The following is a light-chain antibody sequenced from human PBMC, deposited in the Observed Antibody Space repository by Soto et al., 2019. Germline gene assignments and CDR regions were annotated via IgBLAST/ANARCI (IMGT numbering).Light chain of an antibody. V-gene: IGKV4-1*01. CDR1: QSVFHSANNMNY. Sequence: DTVMTQSPDSLAVSLGERATINCKSRQSVFHSANNMNYWAWYQQKPGQAPKLLISWASIRDSGVPDRFSGSGSGTDCTITINSLQAEDAAVYYCQQFYNTPPYTFGQGTRLEIK. J-gene: IGKJ2*01. CDR3: QQFYNTPPYT. CDR2: WAS.